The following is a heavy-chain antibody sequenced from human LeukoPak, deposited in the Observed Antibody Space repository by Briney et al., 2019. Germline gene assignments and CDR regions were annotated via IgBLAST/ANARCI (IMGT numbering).Heavy chain of an antibody. D-gene: IGHD2-2*01. V-gene: IGHV4-34*01. J-gene: IGHJ5*02. CDR1: GGSFSGYY. CDR3: ARDLSPWRYCSSTSCQGVWFDP. CDR2: INHSGST. Sequence: PSETLSLTCAVYGGSFSGYYWSWIRQPPGKGLEWIGEINHSGSTNYNPSLKSRVTISVDTSKNQFSLKLSSVTAADTAVYYCARDLSPWRYCSSTSCQGVWFDPWGQGTLVTVSS.